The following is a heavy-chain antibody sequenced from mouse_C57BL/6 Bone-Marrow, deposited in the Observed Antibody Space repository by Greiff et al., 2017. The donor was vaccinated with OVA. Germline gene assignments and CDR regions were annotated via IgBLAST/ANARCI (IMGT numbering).Heavy chain of an antibody. CDR3: AREMGWLLSWFAN. V-gene: IGHV1-69*01. Sequence: VQLQQPGAELVMPGASVKLSCKASGYTFTSYWMHWVKQRPGQGLEWIGEIDPSDSYTNYNQKFKGKSTLTVDKSSSTAYMQLSSLTSEDSAVYYCAREMGWLLSWFANWGQGTLVTVSA. D-gene: IGHD2-3*01. CDR2: IDPSDSYT. CDR1: GYTFTSYW. J-gene: IGHJ3*01.